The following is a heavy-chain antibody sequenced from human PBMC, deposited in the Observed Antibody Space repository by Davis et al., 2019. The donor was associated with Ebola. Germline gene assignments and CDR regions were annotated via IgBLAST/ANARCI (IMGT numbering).Heavy chain of an antibody. V-gene: IGHV3-48*01. J-gene: IGHJ6*04. CDR1: GFTFSSYS. CDR2: ISSSSSTI. D-gene: IGHD2-15*01. Sequence: GESLKISCAASGFTFSSYSMNWVRQAPGKGLEWVSYISSSSSTIYYADSVKGRFTISRDNAKNSLYLQMNSLKTEDTAVYYCTNLVVVADLYYYYYGMDVWGKGTTVTVSS. CDR3: TNLVVVADLYYYYYGMDV.